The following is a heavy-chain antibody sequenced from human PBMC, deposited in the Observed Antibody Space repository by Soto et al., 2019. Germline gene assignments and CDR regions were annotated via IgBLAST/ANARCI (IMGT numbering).Heavy chain of an antibody. J-gene: IGHJ6*03. V-gene: IGHV3-7*01. D-gene: IGHD6-19*01. Sequence: GESLKISCAASGFTFSSYWMSWVRQAPGKGLEWVANIKQDGSEKYFVDSVKGRFTLSRDNAKNSLYLQMNSLRAEDTAVYYCAREGSSGWRNYYYYYMDVWGKGTTVTVSS. CDR1: GFTFSSYW. CDR3: AREGSSGWRNYYYYYMDV. CDR2: IKQDGSEK.